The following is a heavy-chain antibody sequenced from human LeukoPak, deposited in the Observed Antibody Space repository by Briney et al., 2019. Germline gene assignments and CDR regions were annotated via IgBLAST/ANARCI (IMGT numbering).Heavy chain of an antibody. CDR2: ITPILGIA. D-gene: IGHD3-22*01. V-gene: IGHV1-69*04. J-gene: IGHJ3*02. CDR3: ARGGDYYNSSGYSAFDI. Sequence: SVKVSCKASGYTFTSYAISWVRQAPGQGLEWMGRITPILGIANYAQKFQGRVTITADKSTSTAYMELSSLRSEDTAVYYCARGGDYYNSSGYSAFDIWGQGTMVTVSS. CDR1: GYTFTSYA.